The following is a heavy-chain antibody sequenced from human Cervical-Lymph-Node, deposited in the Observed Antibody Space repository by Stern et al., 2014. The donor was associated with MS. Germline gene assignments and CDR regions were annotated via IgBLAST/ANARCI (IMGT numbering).Heavy chain of an antibody. CDR1: GFTFSYHA. D-gene: IGHD4-17*01. CDR3: ARGGAVTTSDYYLDY. J-gene: IGHJ4*02. Sequence: VQLVESVGGVVQPGRSLRLSCAASGFTFSYHAMHWVRQAPGKGLEWVALISYDGSDKNDADSVKGRFTISRDNSRNTLYLQMNSLRVDDTAVYYCARGGAVTTSDYYLDYWGQGILVTVSS. CDR2: ISYDGSDK. V-gene: IGHV3-30*01.